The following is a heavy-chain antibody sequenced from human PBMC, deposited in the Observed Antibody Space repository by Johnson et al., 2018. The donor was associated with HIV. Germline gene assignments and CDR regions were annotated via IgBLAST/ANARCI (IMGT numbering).Heavy chain of an antibody. V-gene: IGHV3-33*01. CDR3: ARDLRWSYDAFDI. Sequence: QVQLVESGGSVVQPGRSLRLSCAASGFTFSSYGMHWVRQAPGKGLEWVAVIWYDGSNKYYADSVKGRFTISRDNSKNTLYLQMNSLRAEDTAVYYCARDLRWSYDAFDIWGQGTMVTVSS. D-gene: IGHD5-24*01. CDR1: GFTFSSYG. CDR2: IWYDGSNK. J-gene: IGHJ3*02.